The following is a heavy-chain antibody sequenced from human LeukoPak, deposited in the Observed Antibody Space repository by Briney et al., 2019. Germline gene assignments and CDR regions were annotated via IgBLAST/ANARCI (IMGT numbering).Heavy chain of an antibody. CDR1: GYTFTSYY. V-gene: IGHV1-46*01. CDR3: ARESRVIRSSWYEADY. J-gene: IGHJ4*02. D-gene: IGHD6-13*01. CDR2: INPSGGST. Sequence: ASVKVSCKASGYTFTSYYMHWVRQAPGQGLEWMGIINPSGGSTSYAQKFQGRVTMTRDTSTSTVYMELSSLRSEDTAVYYCARESRVIRSSWYEADYWGQGTLVTVSS.